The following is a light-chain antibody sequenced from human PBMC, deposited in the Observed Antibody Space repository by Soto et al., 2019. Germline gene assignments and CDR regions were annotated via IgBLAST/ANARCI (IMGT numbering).Light chain of an antibody. CDR1: QSVLYSSNNKNY. Sequence: DIVLTQSPDSLAVSLGERATINCKSSQSVLYSSNNKNYLAWYQQKPGQPPKLLIYWASTRESGVPDRFSGSGSGTDFTLTTSSLHAEHVAVYYCQQYYSTPLTFGQGTKVEI. CDR3: QQYYSTPLT. CDR2: WAS. J-gene: IGKJ1*01. V-gene: IGKV4-1*01.